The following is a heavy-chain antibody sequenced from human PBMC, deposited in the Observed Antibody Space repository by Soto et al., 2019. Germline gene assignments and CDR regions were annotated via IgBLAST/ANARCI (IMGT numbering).Heavy chain of an antibody. CDR2: IYSGGST. Sequence: GSLRLSCAASGFTVSSNYMSWVRQAPGKGLEWVSVIYSGGSTYYADSVKGRFTISRDNSKNTLYLQMNSLRAEDTAVYYCASSNYGSGSYDSYYYYGMDVWGQGT. CDR1: GFTVSSNY. CDR3: ASSNYGSGSYDSYYYYGMDV. J-gene: IGHJ6*02. D-gene: IGHD3-10*01. V-gene: IGHV3-66*01.